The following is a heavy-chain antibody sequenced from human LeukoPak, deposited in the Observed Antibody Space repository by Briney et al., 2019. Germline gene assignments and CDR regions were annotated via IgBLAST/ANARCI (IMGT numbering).Heavy chain of an antibody. D-gene: IGHD6-13*01. CDR3: AKETGRIAAAGTCDY. J-gene: IGHJ4*02. CDR2: ISGSDSST. V-gene: IGHV3-23*01. Sequence: GGSLRLSCAASGFAFSGYGMSWVRQAPGKGLEWASAISGSDSSTYYADSVKGRFTISRDNSKNTLFLQMNSLRAEDTAVYYCAKETGRIAAAGTCDYWGQGTLVTVSS. CDR1: GFAFSGYG.